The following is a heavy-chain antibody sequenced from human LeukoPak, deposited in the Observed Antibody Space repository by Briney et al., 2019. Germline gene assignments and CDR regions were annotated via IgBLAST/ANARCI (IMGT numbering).Heavy chain of an antibody. CDR1: GFTFSSYS. CDR3: ARTHTYCSGGSCYSSYFDY. J-gene: IGHJ4*02. D-gene: IGHD2-15*01. Sequence: GGSLRLPCAASGFTFSSYSMNWVRQAPGKGLEWVSSISSSSSYIYYADPVKGRFTISRDNAKNSLYLQMNSLRAEDTAVYYCARTHTYCSGGSCYSSYFDYWGQGTLVTVSS. V-gene: IGHV3-21*01. CDR2: ISSSSSYI.